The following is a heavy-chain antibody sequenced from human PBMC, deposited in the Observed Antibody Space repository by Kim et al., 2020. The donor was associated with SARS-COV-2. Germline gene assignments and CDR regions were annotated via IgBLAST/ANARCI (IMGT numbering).Heavy chain of an antibody. D-gene: IGHD3-3*01. V-gene: IGHV3-74*01. CDR2: T. J-gene: IGHJ5*01. CDR3: SKDTFWPEDS. Sequence: TTHADSVKVRITISRDSAKNTLLLQMNSLRVDDTGVYYCSKDTFWPEDSWGQGILVTVSS.